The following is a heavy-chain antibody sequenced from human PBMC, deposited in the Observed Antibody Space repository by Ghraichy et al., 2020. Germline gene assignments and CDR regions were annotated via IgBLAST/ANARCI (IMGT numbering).Heavy chain of an antibody. V-gene: IGHV3-21*01. J-gene: IGHJ4*02. CDR3: ASSSYGSGSWNY. Sequence: SCAASGFTFSSYSMNWVRQAPGKGLEWVSSISSSSSYIYYADSVKGRFTISRDNAKNSLYLQMNSLRAEDTAVYYCASSSYGSGSWNYWGQGTLVTVSS. CDR1: GFTFSSYS. CDR2: ISSSSSYI. D-gene: IGHD3-10*01.